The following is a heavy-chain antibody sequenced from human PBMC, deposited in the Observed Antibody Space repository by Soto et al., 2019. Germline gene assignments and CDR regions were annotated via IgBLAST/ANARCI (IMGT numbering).Heavy chain of an antibody. D-gene: IGHD3-10*01. V-gene: IGHV1-69*01. Sequence: QVQVVQSGVEVRRLGSSVKVSCKASGDTFKNCVISWVRQAPGQGLEWMGGIIPLFGTTDFAQRCQGRLTITADESTTTAYMELSRLRAEDTATYYSAAELGFGKLSVVWGQGTTVIVSS. J-gene: IGHJ6*02. CDR3: AAELGFGKLSVV. CDR1: GDTFKNCV. CDR2: IIPLFGTT.